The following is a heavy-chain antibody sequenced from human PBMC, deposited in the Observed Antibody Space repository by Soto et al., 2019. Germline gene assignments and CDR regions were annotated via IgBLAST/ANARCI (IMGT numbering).Heavy chain of an antibody. V-gene: IGHV1-69*01. CDR1: GGTFSIYT. D-gene: IGHD2-15*01. Sequence: QVQLVQSGAEVKKPGSSVKVSCKASGGTFSIYTISWVRQAPGQGLEWMGGSANSAQKFQGRLTVTADESTSTVYLELSSLTSEHTAVYYCAREGPPYIAWFDPWGQGTLVSVSS. CDR3: AREGPPYIAWFDP. CDR2: SA. J-gene: IGHJ5*02.